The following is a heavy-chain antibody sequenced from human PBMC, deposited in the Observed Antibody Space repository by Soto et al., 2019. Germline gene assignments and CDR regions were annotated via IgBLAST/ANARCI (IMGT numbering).Heavy chain of an antibody. CDR1: GFSLGTSGVG. CDR3: ARRQHYNWNDGGWFDP. CDR2: IYWNDDK. D-gene: IGHD1-1*01. J-gene: IGHJ5*02. V-gene: IGHV2-5*01. Sequence: QITLEESGPTLVKPTQTLTLTCTFSGFSLGTSGVGVGWIRQPPGKALEWLAFIYWNDDKRYSPSLKNRLTIRKDTPKNQVVLTMTNMDPVDTATYYCARRQHYNWNDGGWFDPWGQGTLVTVSS.